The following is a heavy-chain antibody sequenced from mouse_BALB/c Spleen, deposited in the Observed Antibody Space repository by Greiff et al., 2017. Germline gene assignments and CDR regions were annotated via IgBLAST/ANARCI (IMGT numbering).Heavy chain of an antibody. D-gene: IGHD2-2*01. J-gene: IGHJ3*01. Sequence: EVNLVESGGGLVQPGGSLRLSCATSGFTFSDFYMEWVRQPPGNRLEWIAASRNKANDYTTEYSASVKGRFIVSRDTSQSILYLQMNALRAEDTAIYYCAREGYGVRFAYWGQGTLVTVSA. CDR3: AREGYGVRFAY. CDR2: SRNKANDYTT. CDR1: GFTFSDFY. V-gene: IGHV7-1*02.